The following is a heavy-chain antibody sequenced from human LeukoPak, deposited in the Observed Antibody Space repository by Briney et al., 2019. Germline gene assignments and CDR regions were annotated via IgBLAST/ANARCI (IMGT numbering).Heavy chain of an antibody. V-gene: IGHV1-46*01. CDR1: GYIFTSYY. CDR2: INPSGGNT. Sequence: ASVKVSCKASGYIFTSYYIHWVRQAPGQGLEWMGIINPSGGNTNYAQKFQGRVTMTRDTATSTVYMELSSLRSGDTAVYYCARFAVHRRLAVAGQFGLDYWGQGTLVTVSS. J-gene: IGHJ4*02. CDR3: ARFAVHRRLAVAGQFGLDY. D-gene: IGHD6-19*01.